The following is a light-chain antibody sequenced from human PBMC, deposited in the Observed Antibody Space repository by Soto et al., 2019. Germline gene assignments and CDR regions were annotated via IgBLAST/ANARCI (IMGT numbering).Light chain of an antibody. J-gene: IGLJ2*01. CDR3: SSYTSRATLV. V-gene: IGLV2-14*03. CDR2: DVS. CDR1: SNDVGGYDY. Sequence: QSALTQPASVSGSPGQSITISCTGTSNDVGGYDYVTWYQHHPGKAPKLMIYDVSNRPSGISDRFSASKSGNTASLTISGVQAEDEAHYYCSSYTSRATLVFGGGIKLTVL.